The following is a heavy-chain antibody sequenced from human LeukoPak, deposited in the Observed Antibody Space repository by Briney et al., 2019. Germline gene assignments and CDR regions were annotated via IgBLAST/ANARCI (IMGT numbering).Heavy chain of an antibody. CDR1: GFTFSSYW. D-gene: IGHD3-16*02. J-gene: IGHJ4*02. CDR3: ARVSYDYVWGSYRTPPPYYFDY. Sequence: PGGSLRLSCAASGFTFSSYWMSWVRQAPGKGLEWVANIKQDGSEKYYVDSVKGRFTISRDNAKNSLYLQMNSLRAEDTAVYYCARVSYDYVWGSYRTPPPYYFDYWGQGTLVTVSS. CDR2: IKQDGSEK. V-gene: IGHV3-7*01.